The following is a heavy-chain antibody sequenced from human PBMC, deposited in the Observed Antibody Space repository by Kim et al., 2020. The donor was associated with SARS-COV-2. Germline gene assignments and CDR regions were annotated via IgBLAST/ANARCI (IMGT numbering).Heavy chain of an antibody. CDR2: IYSRGST. CDR3: ARVLFLYGSGSYGLDY. CDR1: GFSVRDNY. J-gene: IGHJ4*02. V-gene: IGHV3-53*01. D-gene: IGHD3-10*01. Sequence: GGSLRLSCAASGFSVRDNYVTWVRQAPGKGLEWVSIIYSRGSTYYAESVKGRFTISSDNSKNMVYLQMNSLTAEDTAVYYCARVLFLYGSGSYGLDYWGQGTLVTVSS.